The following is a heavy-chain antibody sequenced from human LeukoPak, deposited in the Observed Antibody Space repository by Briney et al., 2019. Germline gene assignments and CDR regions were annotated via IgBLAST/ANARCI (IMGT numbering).Heavy chain of an antibody. Sequence: SETLSLTCAVYGGSFSGYYWSWIRQPPGKGLEWIGEINHSGSTNYNPSLKSRVTISVDTSKNQFSLKLSSVTAADTAVYYCARGITTQDYWGQGTLVAVSS. J-gene: IGHJ4*02. CDR1: GGSFSGYY. CDR3: ARGITTQDY. V-gene: IGHV4-34*01. CDR2: INHSGST. D-gene: IGHD3-22*01.